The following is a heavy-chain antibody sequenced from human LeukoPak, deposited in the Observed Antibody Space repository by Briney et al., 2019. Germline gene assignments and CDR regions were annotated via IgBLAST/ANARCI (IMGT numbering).Heavy chain of an antibody. D-gene: IGHD6-19*01. Sequence: GGSLRLSCAASGFTVSSNYMSWVRQAPGKGLEWVSVIYSGGSTYYADSVKGRFTISRDNSKNTLYLQMNSLRAEDTAVYYCARGTSRSSGCDYWGQGTLVTVSS. V-gene: IGHV3-66*01. J-gene: IGHJ4*02. CDR1: GFTVSSNY. CDR2: IYSGGST. CDR3: ARGTSRSSGCDY.